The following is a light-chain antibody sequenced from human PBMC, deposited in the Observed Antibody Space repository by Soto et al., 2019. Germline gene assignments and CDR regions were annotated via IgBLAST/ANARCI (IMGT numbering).Light chain of an antibody. CDR2: DAS. Sequence: VQMTQSSSSLSASVGDRVIITCRANQSIANYLNWFQQKPGKAPKLLISDASHLEMGATSRFSGSGSGTDFVLTISGLQSEDFATYYCQQYEYLPLTFGGGTRV. CDR3: QQYEYLPLT. J-gene: IGKJ4*01. V-gene: IGKV1-33*01. CDR1: QSIANY.